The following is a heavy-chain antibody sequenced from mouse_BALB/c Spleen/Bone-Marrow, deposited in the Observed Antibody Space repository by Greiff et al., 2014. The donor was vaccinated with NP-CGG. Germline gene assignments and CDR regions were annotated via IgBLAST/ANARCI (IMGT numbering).Heavy chain of an antibody. CDR2: INPYNDGT. V-gene: IGHV1-14*01. D-gene: IGHD2-2*01. Sequence: LVESGPELVKPGASVKMSCKASGYTFTSYVMHWVKQKPGQGLEWIGCINPYNDGTKYNEKFKGEPTLTSDKSSNTAYMELSSLTSEDSAVYYCAREGGYDEDYFDYWGQGTTLTVSS. CDR1: GYTFTSYV. J-gene: IGHJ2*01. CDR3: AREGGYDEDYFDY.